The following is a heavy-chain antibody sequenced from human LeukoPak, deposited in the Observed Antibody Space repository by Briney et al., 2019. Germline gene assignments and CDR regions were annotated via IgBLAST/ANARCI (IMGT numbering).Heavy chain of an antibody. CDR1: GYSFTSYY. J-gene: IGHJ4*02. V-gene: IGHV5-51*01. CDR3: ARRDDAYTLDF. D-gene: IGHD5-24*01. Sequence: GASLRISCKGSGYSFTSYYIAWVRQMSGKGQEWMGIMYPGDSNTRYSPSFQGQVTISADKSINTAYLQWSSLKASDTAMYYCARRDDAYTLDFWGQGTLVTVSS. CDR2: MYPGDSNT.